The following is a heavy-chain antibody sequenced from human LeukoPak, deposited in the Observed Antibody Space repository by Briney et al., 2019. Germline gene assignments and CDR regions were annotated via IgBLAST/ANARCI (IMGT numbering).Heavy chain of an antibody. J-gene: IGHJ3*02. V-gene: IGHV1-69*05. Sequence: ASVKVSCKAFGGTFSSYAISWVRQAPGQGLEWMGRIIPIFGTANYAQKFQGRVTITTDESTSTAYMELSSLRSEDTAVYYCAQGGYDAFDIWGQGTMVTVSS. CDR3: AQGGYDAFDI. CDR1: GGTFSSYA. CDR2: IIPIFGTA. D-gene: IGHD3-16*01.